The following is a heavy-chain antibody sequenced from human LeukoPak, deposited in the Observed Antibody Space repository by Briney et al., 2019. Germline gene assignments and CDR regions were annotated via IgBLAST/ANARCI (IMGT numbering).Heavy chain of an antibody. CDR1: GGSISSYY. CDR3: ARGATVTLFDN. CDR2: IYYSGST. Sequence: KPSETLSLTCTVSGGSISSYYWSWIRQPPGKGLEWIGYIYYSGSTNYNPSLKSRVTISVDTSKNQFSLKLSSVTAADTAVYYCARGATVTLFDNWGQGTLVTVSS. V-gene: IGHV4-59*01. D-gene: IGHD4-17*01. J-gene: IGHJ4*02.